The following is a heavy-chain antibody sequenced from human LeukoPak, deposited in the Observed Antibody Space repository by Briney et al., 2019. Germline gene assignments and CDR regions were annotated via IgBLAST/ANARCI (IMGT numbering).Heavy chain of an antibody. D-gene: IGHD5-18*01. J-gene: IGHJ4*02. CDR2: IKQDGSVK. CDR1: GFIFSGYW. CDR3: ASPGSVGDTGMPDY. V-gene: IGHV3-7*01. Sequence: QPGGSLRLSCAASGFIFSGYWMTWGRQAPGKGLEWVANIKQDGSVKYYVDSVKGRFTISRDNAKNSLYLQMNSLRAEDTAVYYCASPGSVGDTGMPDYWGQGTLVTVSS.